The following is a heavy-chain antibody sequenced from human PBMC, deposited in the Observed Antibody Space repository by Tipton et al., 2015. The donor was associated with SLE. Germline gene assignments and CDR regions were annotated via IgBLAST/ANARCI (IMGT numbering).Heavy chain of an antibody. V-gene: IGHV4-31*03. CDR1: GGSISSGGYY. D-gene: IGHD6-6*01. Sequence: TLSLTCTVSGGSISSGGYYWSWIRQHPGKGLEWIGYIYYRGSTYYNPSLKSRVTISVDTSKNQFSLKLSSVTAADTAVYYCARGRRSIAARRGPAFDYWGQGTLVTVSS. CDR2: IYYRGST. CDR3: ARGRRSIAARRGPAFDY. J-gene: IGHJ4*02.